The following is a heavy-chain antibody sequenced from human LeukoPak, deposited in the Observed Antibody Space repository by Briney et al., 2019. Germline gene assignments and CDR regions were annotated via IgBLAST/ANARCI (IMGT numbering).Heavy chain of an antibody. CDR3: ARDRYYDGSGSSY. D-gene: IGHD3-22*01. J-gene: IGHJ4*02. V-gene: IGHV3-23*01. Sequence: GGSLRLSCAASGFTFSSYAMSWVRQAPGKGLEWVSAISGGGGSTYYADSVKGRFTISRDNSKNTLYLQMNSLRAEDTAVYYCARDRYYDGSGSSYWGQGTLVTVSS. CDR2: ISGGGGST. CDR1: GFTFSSYA.